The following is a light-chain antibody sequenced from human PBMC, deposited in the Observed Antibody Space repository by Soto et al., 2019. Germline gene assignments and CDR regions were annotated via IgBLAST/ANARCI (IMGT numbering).Light chain of an antibody. CDR1: QDIRKY. V-gene: IGKV1-33*01. Sequence: DIQMHQSPYSLSASVGDRVTITCQASQDIRKYLNWYQQKPGRAPNLLIYGSSNLETGVPSRFSGSGYGTEFTFIISSLQPEDIATYYCQHYDNLPPFTFGPGTKVAIK. J-gene: IGKJ3*01. CDR2: GSS. CDR3: QHYDNLPPFT.